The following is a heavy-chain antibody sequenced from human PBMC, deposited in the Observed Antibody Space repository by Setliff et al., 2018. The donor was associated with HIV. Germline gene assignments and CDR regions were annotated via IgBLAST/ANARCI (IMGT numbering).Heavy chain of an antibody. D-gene: IGHD3-22*01. CDR1: GASIRTGSYY. CDR3: ASRPYSYDYSGCVFDF. CDR2: IYYSGTT. V-gene: IGHV4-39*01. J-gene: IGHJ4*02. Sequence: PSETLSLTCTVSGASIRTGSYYWGWIRQPPGKGLEWIGTIYYSGTTYYNPSVKSRVTISVDTSKNQFSLNLTSVTATDTAVYYCASRPYSYDYSGCVFDFWGQGALVTVSS.